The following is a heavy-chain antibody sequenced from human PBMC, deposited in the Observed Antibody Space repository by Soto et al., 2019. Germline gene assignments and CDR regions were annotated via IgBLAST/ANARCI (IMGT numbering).Heavy chain of an antibody. V-gene: IGHV3-30*18. J-gene: IGHJ4*02. CDR2: ISYDGRNE. CDR3: AKGTVKIVLMIYASLLDS. CDR1: GFTFSSYA. Sequence: GGSLRLSCAASGFTFSSYAMHWVRQAPGKGLEWVAVISYDGRNEYYADSVKGRFTISRDNSKNTLNLQMNSLRAEDTAVYYCAKGTVKIVLMIYASLLDSWGQGTLVT. D-gene: IGHD2-8*01.